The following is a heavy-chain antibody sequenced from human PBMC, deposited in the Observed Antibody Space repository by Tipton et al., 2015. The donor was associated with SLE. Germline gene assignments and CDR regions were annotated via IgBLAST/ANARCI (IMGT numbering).Heavy chain of an antibody. D-gene: IGHD4-23*01. V-gene: IGHV4-34*01. CDR1: GGSFSGYY. J-gene: IGHJ4*02. CDR2: INHSGST. Sequence: TLSLTCAVYGGSFSGYYWSWIRQPPGKGLEWIGEINHSGSTNYNPSLKSRVTISVDTSKNQFSLKLSSVTAADTAVYYCAREYYGGKKIDYWGQGTLVTVSS. CDR3: AREYYGGKKIDY.